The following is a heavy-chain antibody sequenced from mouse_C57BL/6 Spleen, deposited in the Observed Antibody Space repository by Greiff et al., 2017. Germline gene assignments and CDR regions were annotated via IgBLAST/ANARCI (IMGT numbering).Heavy chain of an antibody. J-gene: IGHJ2*01. V-gene: IGHV1-80*01. CDR3: AREHVGRFDY. CDR2: IYPGDGDT. Sequence: QVHVKQSGAELVKPGASVKISCKASGYAFSSYWMNWVKQRPGKGLEWIGQIYPGDGDTNYNGKFKGKATLTADKSSSPAYMQLSSLTSEDSAVSFGAREHVGRFDYWGQGTTLTVSS. D-gene: IGHD4-1*01. CDR1: GYAFSSYW.